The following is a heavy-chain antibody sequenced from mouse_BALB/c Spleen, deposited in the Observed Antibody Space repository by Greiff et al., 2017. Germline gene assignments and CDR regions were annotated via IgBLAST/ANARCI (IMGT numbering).Heavy chain of an antibody. J-gene: IGHJ2*01. CDR3: AKHRDYGYGGYFDY. V-gene: IGHV2-6-5*01. D-gene: IGHD1-2*01. CDR1: GFSLTDYG. CDR2: IWGGGST. Sequence: VQLQESGPGLVAPSQSLSITCTVSGFSLTDYGVSWIRQPPGKGLEWLGVIWGGGSTYYNSALKSRLSISKDNSKSQVFLKMNSLQTDDTAMYYCAKHRDYGYGGYFDYWGQGTTLTVSS.